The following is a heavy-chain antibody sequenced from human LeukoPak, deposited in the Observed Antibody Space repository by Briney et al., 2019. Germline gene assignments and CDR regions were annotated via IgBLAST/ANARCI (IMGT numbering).Heavy chain of an antibody. CDR3: ASGQMEKSGDYGDYQYYFDY. Sequence: PSETLSLTCTVPGGSISSGGYYWSWIRQPPGKGLEWIGYIYHSGSTYYNPSLKSRVTISVDRSKNQFSLKLSSVTAADTAVYYCASGQMEKSGDYGDYQYYFDYWGQGTLVTVSS. D-gene: IGHD4-17*01. CDR2: IYHSGST. V-gene: IGHV4-30-2*01. CDR1: GGSISSGGYY. J-gene: IGHJ4*02.